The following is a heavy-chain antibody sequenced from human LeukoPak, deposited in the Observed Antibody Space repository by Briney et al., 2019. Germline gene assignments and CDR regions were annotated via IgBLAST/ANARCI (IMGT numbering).Heavy chain of an antibody. J-gene: IGHJ4*02. CDR3: ARAAYCGGGCYYYFDY. D-gene: IGHD2-21*02. V-gene: IGHV4-59*01. Sequence: SETLSLTCTVSGGSISGYYWSWIRLPPGKGLEWIGYIYYSGSTSYNPALKSRVTMSVDTSQNQFSLKLSSVTAADTAVYYCARAAYCGGGCYYYFDYWGQGTLVTVSS. CDR2: IYYSGST. CDR1: GGSISGYY.